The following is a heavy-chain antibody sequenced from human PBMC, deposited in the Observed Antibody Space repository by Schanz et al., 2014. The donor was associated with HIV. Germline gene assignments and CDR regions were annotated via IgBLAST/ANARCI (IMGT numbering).Heavy chain of an antibody. CDR3: ARGFQGFDY. D-gene: IGHD3-10*01. J-gene: IGHJ4*02. CDR2: IYYDGTNK. CDR1: GFSFRTFG. V-gene: IGHV3-33*01. Sequence: QVQLVESGGGVVQPGRSLRLSCVASGFSFRTFGMHWVRQAPGKGLEWVALIYYDGTNKYYTDSVKGRFTISRDNSKNTLYLQMNSLRAEDTSVYYCARGFQGFDYWGQGSRVTVSS.